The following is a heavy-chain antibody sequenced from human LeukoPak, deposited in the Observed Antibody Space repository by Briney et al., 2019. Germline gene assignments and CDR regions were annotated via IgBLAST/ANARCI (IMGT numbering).Heavy chain of an antibody. CDR2: IYYSGST. J-gene: IGHJ4*02. CDR1: GGSISSSSYY. V-gene: IGHV4-39*07. D-gene: IGHD6-6*01. Sequence: SETLSLTCTVSGGSISSSSYYWGWIRQPPGKGLEWIGSIYYSGSTYYNPSLKSRVTISVDTSKNQFSLKLSSVTAADTAVYYCASSSIAARWAFDYWGQGTLVTVSS. CDR3: ASSSIAARWAFDY.